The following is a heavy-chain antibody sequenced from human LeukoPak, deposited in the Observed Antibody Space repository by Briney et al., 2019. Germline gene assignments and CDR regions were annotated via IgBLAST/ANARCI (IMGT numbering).Heavy chain of an antibody. CDR1: GFSLNTTAVW. CDR3: ARTTIASRADY. CDR2: SEWDDDK. D-gene: IGHD2-21*01. Sequence: SGPALVRPTGSRTLTCTFSGFSLNTTAVWGSWIRRPPGKALEWLALSEWDDDKFYNTCRKCRLTISKDTSKNQVVLTMTNMDPVDTGTYFCARTTIASRADYWGPGTLVTVSS. J-gene: IGHJ4*02. V-gene: IGHV2-70*01.